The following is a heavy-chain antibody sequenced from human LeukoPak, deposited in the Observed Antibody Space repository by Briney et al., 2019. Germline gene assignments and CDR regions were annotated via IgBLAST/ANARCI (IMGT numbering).Heavy chain of an antibody. CDR3: ARGGLAYCGGDCYTDY. D-gene: IGHD2-21*02. J-gene: IGHJ4*02. CDR1: GFTFSSYS. V-gene: IGHV3-21*01. CDR2: ISSSSSFI. Sequence: GGSLRLSCAVSGFTFSSYSMNWVRQAPGKGLEWVSSISSSSSFIYYADSVKGRFTISRDNAKNSLYLQMNSLRAEDTAVYYCARGGLAYCGGDCYTDYWVQGTLVTVSS.